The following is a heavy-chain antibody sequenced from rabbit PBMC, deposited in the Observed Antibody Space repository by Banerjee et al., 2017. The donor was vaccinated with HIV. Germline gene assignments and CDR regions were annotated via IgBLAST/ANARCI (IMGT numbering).Heavy chain of an antibody. Sequence: QSLEESGGDLVKPGASLTLTCTASGFSFSSSYYMCWVRQAPGKGLEWIGCINTDDDSTYYASWAKGRFTISKTSSTTVTLQMTSLTVADTATYFCARDHGYDDYGDFNLWGPGTLVTVS. D-gene: IGHD2-1*01. CDR3: ARDHGYDDYGDFNL. CDR2: INTDDDST. J-gene: IGHJ4*01. V-gene: IGHV1S40*01. CDR1: GFSFSSSYY.